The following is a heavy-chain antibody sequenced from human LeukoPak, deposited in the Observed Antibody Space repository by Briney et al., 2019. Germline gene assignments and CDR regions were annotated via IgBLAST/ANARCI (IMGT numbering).Heavy chain of an antibody. J-gene: IGHJ4*02. CDR1: GGSFSGYY. D-gene: IGHD6-13*01. CDR2: INHSGST. Sequence: SETLSLTCAVYGGSFSGYYWSWIRQPPGKGLEWIGEINHSGSTNYNPSLKSRVTISVDTSKNQFSLKLSSVTAADTAVYYCARGRRSSSWYLNYFDYWGQGTLVTVSS. V-gene: IGHV4-34*01. CDR3: ARGRRSSSWYLNYFDY.